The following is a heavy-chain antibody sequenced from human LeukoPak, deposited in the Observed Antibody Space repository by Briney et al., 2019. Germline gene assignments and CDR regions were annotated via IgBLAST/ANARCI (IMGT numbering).Heavy chain of an antibody. CDR2: ISAYNGNT. V-gene: IGHV1-18*01. Sequence: ASVNVSCKASGYTFTSYGISWVRQAPGQGLEWMGWISAYNGNTNYAQKLQGRVTMTTDTSTSTAYMELRSLRSDDTAVYYCARGRVVITVPDWFDPWGQGTPVTVSS. CDR1: GYTFTSYG. J-gene: IGHJ5*02. D-gene: IGHD3-3*01. CDR3: ARGRVVITVPDWFDP.